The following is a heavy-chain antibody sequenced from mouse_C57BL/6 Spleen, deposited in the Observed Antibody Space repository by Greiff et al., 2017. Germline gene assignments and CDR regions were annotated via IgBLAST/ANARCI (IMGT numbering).Heavy chain of an antibody. V-gene: IGHV1-61*01. CDR1: GYTFTSYW. J-gene: IGHJ4*01. CDR2: IYPSDSET. CDR3: ARRHYGSSYAMDY. D-gene: IGHD1-1*01. Sequence: QVQLQQPGAELVRPGSSVKLSCKASGYTFTSYWMDWVKQRPGQGLEWIGNIYPSDSETHYNQKFKDKATLTVDKSSSTAYMQLSSLTSEDSAVYYGARRHYGSSYAMDYWGQGTSVTVSS.